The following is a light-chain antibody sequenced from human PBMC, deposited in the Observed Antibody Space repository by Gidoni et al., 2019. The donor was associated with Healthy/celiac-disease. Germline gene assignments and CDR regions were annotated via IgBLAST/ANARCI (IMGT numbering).Light chain of an antibody. CDR1: SNNVGNQG. CDR3: SAWDSGLSAYV. J-gene: IGLJ1*01. Sequence: QAGLTQPPSVSKGLRQTATLTCTGNSNNVGNQGAAWLQQHQGHPPKLLSYRNNNRPSGISERFSASRSGNTASLTITGLQPEDEADYYCSAWDSGLSAYVFGTGTKVTVL. CDR2: RNN. V-gene: IGLV10-54*04.